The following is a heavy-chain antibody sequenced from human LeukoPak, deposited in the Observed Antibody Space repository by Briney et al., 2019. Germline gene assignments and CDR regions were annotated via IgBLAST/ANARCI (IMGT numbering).Heavy chain of an antibody. V-gene: IGHV3-30*03. J-gene: IGHJ4*02. Sequence: GGSLRLSCAASGLTLSNLGMHWVRQAPGKGLEWVAVLSYDGSYKYYADSVEGRFTISRDNSKNTLYPQVTSLRAEDTAIYYCATVRDRGYYFDHWGQGTLVTVST. CDR2: LSYDGSYK. D-gene: IGHD2-15*01. CDR1: GLTLSNLG. CDR3: ATVRDRGYYFDH.